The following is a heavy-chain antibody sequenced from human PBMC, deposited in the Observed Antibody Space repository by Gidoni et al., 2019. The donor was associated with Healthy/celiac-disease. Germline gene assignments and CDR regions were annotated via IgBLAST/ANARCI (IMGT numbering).Heavy chain of an antibody. CDR3: AREVRWLQPYGMDV. CDR2: INHSGST. J-gene: IGHJ6*02. Sequence: QVQLQQWGAGLLKPSETLSLTCAVYGGSFSGYYWSWIRQPPGKGLEWIGEINHSGSTNYNPSLKSRVTISVDTSKNQFSLKLSSVTAADTAVYYCAREVRWLQPYGMDVWGQGTTVTVSS. V-gene: IGHV4-34*01. CDR1: GGSFSGYY. D-gene: IGHD5-18*01.